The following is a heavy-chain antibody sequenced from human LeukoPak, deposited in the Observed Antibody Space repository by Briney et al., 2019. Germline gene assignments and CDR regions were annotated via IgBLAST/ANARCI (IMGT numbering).Heavy chain of an antibody. CDR3: AKGREYCSGGSCYYDY. V-gene: IGHV3-21*04. CDR1: GFTFSSYS. Sequence: GGSLRLSCAASGFTFSSYSMNWVRQAPGKGLEWVSSISSSSSYIYYADSVKGRFTISRDNAKNSLYLQMNSLRVEDTALYYCAKGREYCSGGSCYYDYWGQGTLVTVSS. CDR2: ISSSSSYI. J-gene: IGHJ4*02. D-gene: IGHD2-15*01.